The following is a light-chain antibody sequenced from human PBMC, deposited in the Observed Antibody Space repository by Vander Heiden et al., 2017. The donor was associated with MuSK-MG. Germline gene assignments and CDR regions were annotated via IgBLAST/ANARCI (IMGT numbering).Light chain of an antibody. Sequence: DIQMTQSPSSLSASVGDRVTITCRARQGISSWLAWYQQKPEKAPKSLIYAASSFQSGVPSRFRGSGSRTDFTLTIISLQPEHFATYYSQQDNTYPYTFGQGTKLEIK. CDR1: QGISSW. V-gene: IGKV1D-16*02. CDR3: QQDNTYPYT. CDR2: AAS. J-gene: IGKJ2*01.